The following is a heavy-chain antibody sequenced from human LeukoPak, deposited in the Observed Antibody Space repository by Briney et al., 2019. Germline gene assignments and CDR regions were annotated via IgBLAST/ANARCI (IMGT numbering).Heavy chain of an antibody. CDR3: ARWDVDTAMAGYYYYGMDV. Sequence: GESLKISCKGSGYSFTSYWIGWVRQMPGKGLEWMGIIYPGDSDTRYSPSFQGQVTISADKSISTAYLQWSSLKASDTAMYYCARWDVDTAMAGYYYYGMDVWGQGTTVTVSS. CDR2: IYPGDSDT. CDR1: GYSFTSYW. V-gene: IGHV5-51*01. J-gene: IGHJ6*02. D-gene: IGHD5-18*01.